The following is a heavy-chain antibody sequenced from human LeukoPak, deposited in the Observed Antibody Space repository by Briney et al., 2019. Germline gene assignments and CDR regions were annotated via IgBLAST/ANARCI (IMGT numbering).Heavy chain of an antibody. J-gene: IGHJ6*03. CDR3: ARHMVWITNFYYYMDV. CDR2: IGYSGST. CDR1: GGSMSSRSHY. Sequence: SETLSLTCTVSGGSMSSRSHYWGWIRQPPGKGLEWIGSIGYSGSTYYNPSLGSRVTISVDTSKNQFSLKLTSVTAADTAVYYCARHMVWITNFYYYMDVWGKGTTVTVSS. D-gene: IGHD3-10*01. V-gene: IGHV4-39*01.